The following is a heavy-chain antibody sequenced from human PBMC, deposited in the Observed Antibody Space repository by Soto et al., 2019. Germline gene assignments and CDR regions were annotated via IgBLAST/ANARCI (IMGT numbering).Heavy chain of an antibody. V-gene: IGHV4-30-2*01. CDR2: IYSGGST. J-gene: IGHJ6*02. CDR3: ARNTQSQRITMVRGVITPYYYYYGMDV. CDR1: GGSISSGDYS. Sequence: PSETLSLTCAVSGGSISSGDYSWNWIRQPPGKGLEWIGYIYSGGSTYYNPSLQSRVTMSVDRSRNQFSLKLNSVTAADTAVYYCARNTQSQRITMVRGVITPYYYYYGMDVWGQGTTVTVS. D-gene: IGHD3-10*01.